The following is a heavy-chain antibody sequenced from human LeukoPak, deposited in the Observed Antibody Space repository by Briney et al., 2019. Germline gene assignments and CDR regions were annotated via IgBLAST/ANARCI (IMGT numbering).Heavy chain of an antibody. CDR1: GFTFSDYI. V-gene: IGHV3-48*04. CDR3: ARGFRDTAMFLDY. Sequence: GGSLRLSCAASGFTFSDYILDWVRQAPGKGLEWLSCISSSGTTMYYADSVKGRFTISRDNAKNSLYLQMNSLRAEDTAVYYCARGFRDTAMFLDYWGQGTLVTVSS. D-gene: IGHD5-18*01. J-gene: IGHJ4*02. CDR2: ISSSGTTM.